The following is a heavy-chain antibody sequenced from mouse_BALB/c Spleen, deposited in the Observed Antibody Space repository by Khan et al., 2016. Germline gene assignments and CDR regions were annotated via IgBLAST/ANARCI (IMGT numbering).Heavy chain of an antibody. J-gene: IGHJ1*01. V-gene: IGHV5-4*02. CDR2: ISDGGSYT. CDR3: ARDGNYWYFDV. CDR1: GFTFSDYY. D-gene: IGHD2-1*01. Sequence: ELVESGGGLVKPGGSLKLSCAASGFTFSDYYMYWVRQTPEKRLEWVATISDGGSYTYYPDSVKGRFTISRDNAKNNLYLQMSSLKYEDTAMYYCARDGNYWYFDVWGAGTTVTVSS.